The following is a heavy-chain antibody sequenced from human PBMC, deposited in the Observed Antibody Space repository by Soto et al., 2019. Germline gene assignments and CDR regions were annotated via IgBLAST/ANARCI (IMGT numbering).Heavy chain of an antibody. CDR3: ASSSGWWRLDV. CDR1: GDSINNGFW. V-gene: IGHV4-4*02. Sequence: QVQLQESGPGLVKPSETLSLTCGVSGDSINNGFWWTWVRQPPGTGLEWIGEKHHSGSTNYNLSLKSGVPIPLDKSRIQFSLNLSSVTAADTVVYFCASSSGWWRLDVWGQGTTVTVS. D-gene: IGHD6-19*01. J-gene: IGHJ6*02. CDR2: KHHSGST.